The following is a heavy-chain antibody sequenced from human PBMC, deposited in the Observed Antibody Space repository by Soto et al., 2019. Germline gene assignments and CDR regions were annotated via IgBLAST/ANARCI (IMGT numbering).Heavy chain of an antibody. CDR2: IYWYDDK. Sequence: QITLKESGPTLVKPTQTLTLTCTISGFSLITSGGGVGWIRQPPGKALEWLALIYWYDDKRYSPSLKSRLTVTKDTSKNQVGLTMTNMDTVDTSTYYCSHIVTGCFTWGRGALVTVSS. J-gene: IGHJ5*02. CDR1: GFSLITSGGG. V-gene: IGHV2-5*01. D-gene: IGHD3-16*01. CDR3: SHIVTGCFT.